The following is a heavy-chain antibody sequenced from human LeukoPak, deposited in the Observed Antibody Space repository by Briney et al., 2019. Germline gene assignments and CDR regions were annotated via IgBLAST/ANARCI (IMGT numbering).Heavy chain of an antibody. CDR3: ARAYCWSGYYTGTSWFDP. D-gene: IGHD3-3*01. J-gene: IGHJ5*02. CDR2: IIPIFGTA. CDR1: GGTFSSYA. Sequence: ASVKVSCKASGGTFSSYAISWVRQAPGQGLEWMGGIIPIFGTANYAQKFQGRVTITTDESTRTAYMELSSLRSEDTAVYYCARAYCWSGYYTGTSWFDPWGQGTLVTVSS. V-gene: IGHV1-69*05.